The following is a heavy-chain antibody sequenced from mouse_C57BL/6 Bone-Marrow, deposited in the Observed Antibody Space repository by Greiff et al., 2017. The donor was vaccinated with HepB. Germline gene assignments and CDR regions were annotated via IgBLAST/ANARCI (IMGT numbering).Heavy chain of an antibody. CDR3: ARPPITTVVAPLAMDY. D-gene: IGHD1-1*01. Sequence: DVKLVESGGGLVKPGGSLKLSCAASGFTFSSYTMSWVRQTPEKRLEWVATISGGGGNTYYPDSVKGRFTISRDNAKNTLYLQMSSLRSEDTALYYCARPPITTVVAPLAMDYWGQGTSVTVSS. CDR2: ISGGGGNT. CDR1: GFTFSSYT. J-gene: IGHJ4*01. V-gene: IGHV5-9*01.